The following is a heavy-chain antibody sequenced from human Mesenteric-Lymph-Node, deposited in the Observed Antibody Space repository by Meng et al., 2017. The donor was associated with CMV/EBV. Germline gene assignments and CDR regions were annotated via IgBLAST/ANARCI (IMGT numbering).Heavy chain of an antibody. CDR3: ARDGYCSGGSCYSYYGMDV. CDR1: GGSVDTNHY. V-gene: IGHV4-59*02. J-gene: IGHJ6*02. D-gene: IGHD2-15*01. CDR2: VFYSGST. Sequence: SETLSLTCTVSGGSVDTNHYRSWIRQTPGKGLEWIGHVFYSGSTNYNPSLKSGVTISIDTFNNQFSLKLNSVTAADTAVYYCARDGYCSGGSCYSYYGMDVWGQGTTVTVSS.